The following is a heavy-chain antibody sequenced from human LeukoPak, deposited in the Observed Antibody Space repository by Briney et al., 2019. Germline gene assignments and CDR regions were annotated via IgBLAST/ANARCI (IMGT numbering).Heavy chain of an antibody. Sequence: SETLSLTCAVYGGSFSGYYWSWIRQPPGKGLEWIGYIYYSGSTYYNPSLKSRVTISVDTSKNQFSLKLSSVTAADTAVYYCARAPYDFWSGFSDYWGQGTLVTVSS. CDR1: GGSFSGYY. D-gene: IGHD3-3*01. CDR3: ARAPYDFWSGFSDY. CDR2: IYYSGST. V-gene: IGHV4-30-4*01. J-gene: IGHJ4*02.